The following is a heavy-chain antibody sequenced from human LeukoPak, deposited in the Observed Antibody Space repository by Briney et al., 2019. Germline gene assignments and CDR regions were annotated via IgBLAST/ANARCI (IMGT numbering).Heavy chain of an antibody. CDR3: ARLYYDFWSGYYTAWFDP. D-gene: IGHD3-3*01. J-gene: IGHJ5*02. CDR2: IYYSGST. CDR1: GGSISSYY. Sequence: SETLSLTCTVSGGSISSYYWSWIRQPPGKGLEWIGYIYYSGSTNYNPSLKSRVTMSVDTSKNQFSLKLSSVTAADTAVYYCARLYYDFWSGYYTAWFDPWGQGTLVTVSS. V-gene: IGHV4-59*08.